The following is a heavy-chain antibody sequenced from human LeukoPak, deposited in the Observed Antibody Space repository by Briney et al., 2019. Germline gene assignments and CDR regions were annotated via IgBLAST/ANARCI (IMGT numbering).Heavy chain of an antibody. J-gene: IGHJ6*02. Sequence: ASVKVSCKASGYSFTNYDITWVRQATGQGLEWTGWMNPNTGMTGFAEKFQGRVTMTRNSSTSSTAYMELRSLRSEDTAVYFCARRGRASGRYSYGMDVWGQGTTVTVSS. D-gene: IGHD3-10*01. CDR1: GYSFTNYD. CDR3: ARRGRASGRYSYGMDV. V-gene: IGHV1-8*01. CDR2: MNPNTGMT.